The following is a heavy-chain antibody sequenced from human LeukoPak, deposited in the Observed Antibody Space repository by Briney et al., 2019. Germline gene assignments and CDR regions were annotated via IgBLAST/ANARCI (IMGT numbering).Heavy chain of an antibody. Sequence: GGSLRLSCAASGFTFSNSWLHWVRQAPGKGLVWVSRINERGSSTSYADSVKGRFTISRDNAKNTLYLQMNNLRADDTAVYYCARTRFLEWSQIPDYWGQGTLVTVSS. CDR3: ARTRFLEWSQIPDY. V-gene: IGHV3-74*01. CDR1: GFTFSNSW. J-gene: IGHJ4*02. CDR2: INERGSST. D-gene: IGHD3-3*01.